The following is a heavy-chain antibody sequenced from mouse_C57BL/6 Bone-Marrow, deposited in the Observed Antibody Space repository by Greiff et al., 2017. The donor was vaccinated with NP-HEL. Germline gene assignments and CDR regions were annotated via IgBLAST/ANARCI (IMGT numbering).Heavy chain of an antibody. CDR3: ARENYGSSLDYAMDY. D-gene: IGHD1-1*01. V-gene: IGHV1-59*01. Sequence: QVQLQQPGAELVRPGTSVKLSCKASGYTFTSYWMHWVKQRPGQGLEWIGVIDPSDSYTNYNQKFKGKATLTVDTSSSTAYMQLSSLTSEDSAVYYCARENYGSSLDYAMDYWGQGTSVTVSS. J-gene: IGHJ4*01. CDR2: IDPSDSYT. CDR1: GYTFTSYW.